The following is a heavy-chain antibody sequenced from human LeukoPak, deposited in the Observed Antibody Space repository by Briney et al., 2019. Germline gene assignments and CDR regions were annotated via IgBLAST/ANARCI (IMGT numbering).Heavy chain of an antibody. J-gene: IGHJ6*03. Sequence: GGSLRLSCAASGFTFSSYAMSWVRQAPGKGLEWVSAISGSGGSIYYADSVKGRFTISRDNAKNSLYLQMNSLRAEDTAVYYCARDSSGSYLNYYYYYMDVWGKGTTVTVSS. CDR1: GFTFSSYA. D-gene: IGHD1-26*01. V-gene: IGHV3-23*01. CDR2: ISGSGGSI. CDR3: ARDSSGSYLNYYYYYMDV.